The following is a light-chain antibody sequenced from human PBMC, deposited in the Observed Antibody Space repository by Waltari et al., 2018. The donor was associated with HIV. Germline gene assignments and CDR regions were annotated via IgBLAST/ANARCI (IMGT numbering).Light chain of an antibody. CDR2: KDS. V-gene: IGLV3-25*03. Sequence: SYELTQSPSVSVSPGQTARITCSGDALPKQYAFWYQQKPGHAPVLVTYKDSERPSGIPERFSGSISGTTVALTISGGQAEDEADYYCQSVDSSGTYPVIFGGGTKLTVL. CDR1: ALPKQY. J-gene: IGLJ2*01. CDR3: QSVDSSGTYPVI.